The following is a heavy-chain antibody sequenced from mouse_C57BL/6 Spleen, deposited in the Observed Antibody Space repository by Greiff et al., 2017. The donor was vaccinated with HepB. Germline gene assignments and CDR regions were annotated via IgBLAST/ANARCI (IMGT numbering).Heavy chain of an antibody. V-gene: IGHV2-2*01. D-gene: IGHD1-1*01. CDR1: GFSLTSYG. Sequence: VKLMESGPGLVQPSQSLSITCTVSGFSLTSYGVHWVRQSPGKGLEWLGVIWSGGSTDYNAAFISRLSISKDNSKSQVFFKMNSLQADDTAIYYCARDYYGSSYEGSWFAYWGQGTLVTVSA. CDR2: IWSGGST. J-gene: IGHJ3*01. CDR3: ARDYYGSSYEGSWFAY.